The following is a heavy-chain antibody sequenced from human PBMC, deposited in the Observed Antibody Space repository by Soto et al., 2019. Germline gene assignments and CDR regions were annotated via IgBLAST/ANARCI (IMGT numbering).Heavy chain of an antibody. Sequence: GGSLRLSCAASGFTFSSYAMHWVRQAPGKGLEWVAVISYDGSNKYYADSVKGRFAISRDNSKNTLYLQMNSLRAEDTAVYYCASMTTVTTQFVYQIGYFDLWGRGTLVTVSS. V-gene: IGHV3-30*09. J-gene: IGHJ2*01. CDR3: ASMTTVTTQFVYQIGYFDL. CDR1: GFTFSSYA. CDR2: ISYDGSNK. D-gene: IGHD4-17*01.